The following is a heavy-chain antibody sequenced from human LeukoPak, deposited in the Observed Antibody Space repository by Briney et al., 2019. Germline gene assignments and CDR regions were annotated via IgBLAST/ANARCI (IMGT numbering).Heavy chain of an antibody. V-gene: IGHV3-23*01. D-gene: IGHD2-15*01. J-gene: IGHJ2*01. Sequence: GGSLRLSCAASGFTFSSYSMNWVRQAPGKGLEWVSAISGSGNTTYFGDSVTGRFTISRDNPKNTVYLQMNSLSAEDTAVYYCAKGPAPYCSGGSCYSPHWYSDLWGRGTLVTVSS. CDR2: ISGSGNTT. CDR1: GFTFSSYS. CDR3: AKGPAPYCSGGSCYSPHWYSDL.